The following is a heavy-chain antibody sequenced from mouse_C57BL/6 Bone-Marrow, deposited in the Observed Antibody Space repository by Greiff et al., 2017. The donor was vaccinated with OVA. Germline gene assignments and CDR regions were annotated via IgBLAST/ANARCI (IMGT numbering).Heavy chain of an antibody. CDR1: GFTFSDFY. CDR3: ARDYYGSSYDWYFDV. J-gene: IGHJ1*03. V-gene: IGHV7-1*01. D-gene: IGHD1-1*01. CDR2: SRNKANDYTT. Sequence: EVQVVESGGGLVQSGRSLRLSCATSGFTFSDFYMEWVRQAPGKGLEWIAASRNKANDYTTEYSASVKGRFIVSRDTSQSILYLQMHALRAEDAAIYYCARDYYGSSYDWYFDVWGTGTTVTVSS.